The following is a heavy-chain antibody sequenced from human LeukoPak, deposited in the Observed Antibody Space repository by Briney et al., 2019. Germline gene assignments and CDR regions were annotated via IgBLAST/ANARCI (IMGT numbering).Heavy chain of an antibody. CDR1: GFTFSSYG. Sequence: PGGSLRLSCAASGFTFSSYGMHWVRQAPGKGLEWVAVISYDGSNKYYADSVKGRFTISRDNSKNTLYLQMNSLRAEDTAVYYCARTGCYDSSGYILGAFDIWGQGTMVTVSS. CDR2: ISYDGSNK. V-gene: IGHV3-30*03. J-gene: IGHJ3*02. D-gene: IGHD3-22*01. CDR3: ARTGCYDSSGYILGAFDI.